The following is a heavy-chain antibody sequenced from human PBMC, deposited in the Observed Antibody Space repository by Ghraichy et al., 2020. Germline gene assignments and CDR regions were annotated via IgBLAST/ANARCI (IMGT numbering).Heavy chain of an antibody. D-gene: IGHD6-19*01. Sequence: GGSLRLSCAASGFTFSSYWMSWVRQAPGKGLEWVANIKQNGSEKYYVDSVKGRFTISRDNAKNSLYLQMNSLRAEDTAVYYCASHDFSSGWYLVSSDYYGMDVWGQGTTVTVSS. CDR1: GFTFSSYW. J-gene: IGHJ6*02. CDR3: ASHDFSSGWYLVSSDYYGMDV. CDR2: IKQNGSEK. V-gene: IGHV3-7*01.